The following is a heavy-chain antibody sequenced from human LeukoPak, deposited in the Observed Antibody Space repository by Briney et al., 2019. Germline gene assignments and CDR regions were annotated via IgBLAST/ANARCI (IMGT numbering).Heavy chain of an antibody. D-gene: IGHD5-18*01. CDR1: GYTFTSYY. CDR3: ARGPATETQLWLPFDY. CDR2: INPSGGST. V-gene: IGHV1-46*03. J-gene: IGHJ4*02. Sequence: ASVKVSCKVSGYTFTSYYMHWVRQAPGQGLEWMGIINPSGGSTSYAQKFQGRVTMTRDTSTSTVYMELSSLRSEDTAVYYCARGPATETQLWLPFDYWGQGTLVTVSS.